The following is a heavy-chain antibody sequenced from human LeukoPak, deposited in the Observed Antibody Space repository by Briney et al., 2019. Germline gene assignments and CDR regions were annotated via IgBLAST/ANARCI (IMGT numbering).Heavy chain of an antibody. CDR1: GGSFSGYY. J-gene: IGHJ4*02. V-gene: IGHV4-34*01. CDR3: ARAGSSGWYRVID. Sequence: PSETLSLTCAVYGGSFSGYYWSWIRQPPGKGLEWIGEINHSGSTNYNPSLKSRVTISVDTSKNRFSLKLSSVTAADTAVYYCARAGSSGWYRVIDWGQGTLVTVSS. D-gene: IGHD6-19*01. CDR2: INHSGST.